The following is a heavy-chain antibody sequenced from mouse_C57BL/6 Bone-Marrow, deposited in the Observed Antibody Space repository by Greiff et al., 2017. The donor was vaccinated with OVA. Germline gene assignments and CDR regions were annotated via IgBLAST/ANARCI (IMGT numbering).Heavy chain of an antibody. V-gene: IGHV7-1*01. D-gene: IGHD2-12*01. Sequence: EVQLVESGGGLVQSGRSLRLSCATSGFTFSDFYMEWVRQAPGKGLEWIAASRNKANDYTTEYSASVKGRFIVSRDTSQSILYLQMNALRAEDTAIYYCARDGYSAWFAYWGQGTLVTVSA. J-gene: IGHJ3*01. CDR2: SRNKANDYTT. CDR3: ARDGYSAWFAY. CDR1: GFTFSDFY.